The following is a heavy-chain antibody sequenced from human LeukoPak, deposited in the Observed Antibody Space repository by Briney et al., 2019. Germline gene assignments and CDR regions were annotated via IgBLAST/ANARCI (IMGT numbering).Heavy chain of an antibody. Sequence: GGSLRLSCAASGFTFSSYAMSWVRQAPVKGLEWVSAISGSGGSTYYADSVKGRFTISRDNSKNTLYLQMNSLRAEDTAVYYCAKRRVSGSSSTFDYWGQGTLVTVSS. CDR2: ISGSGGST. J-gene: IGHJ4*02. CDR1: GFTFSSYA. D-gene: IGHD6-6*01. CDR3: AKRRVSGSSSTFDY. V-gene: IGHV3-23*01.